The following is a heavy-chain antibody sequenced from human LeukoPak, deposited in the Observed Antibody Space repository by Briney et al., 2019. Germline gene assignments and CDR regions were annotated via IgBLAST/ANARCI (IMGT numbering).Heavy chain of an antibody. D-gene: IGHD3-10*01. Sequence: SETLSLTCTVSGGSISSSSYYWGWIRQPPGKGLEWIGSIYYSGSTYYNPSLKSRVTISVDTSKNQFSLKLSSVTAADTAVYYCARRGTYYYGSGRIDYWGQGTLVTVSS. CDR2: IYYSGST. J-gene: IGHJ4*02. CDR3: ARRGTYYYGSGRIDY. V-gene: IGHV4-39*01. CDR1: GGSISSSSYY.